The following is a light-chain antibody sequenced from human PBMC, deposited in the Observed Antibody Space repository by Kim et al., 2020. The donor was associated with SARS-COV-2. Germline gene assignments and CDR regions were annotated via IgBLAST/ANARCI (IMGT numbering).Light chain of an antibody. CDR3: MQALQTPPT. V-gene: IGKV2-28*01. J-gene: IGKJ1*01. Sequence: DIVMTQSPLSLPVTPGDPASISCRSSQSLLHNNGYNYVDWYLQKPGQSPQLLVYLGANRASGVPDRFSGGGSGTDFTLKISRVEAEDVGVYYCMQALQTPPTFGQGTKVDIK. CDR2: LGA. CDR1: QSLLHNNGYNY.